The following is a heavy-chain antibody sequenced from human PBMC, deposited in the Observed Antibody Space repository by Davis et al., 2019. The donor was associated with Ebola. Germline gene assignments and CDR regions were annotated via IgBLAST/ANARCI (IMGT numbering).Heavy chain of an antibody. CDR3: ASYCHYTDCSYFDC. CDR2: ISASEGHT. J-gene: IGHJ4*02. CDR1: GFTFSNYD. D-gene: IGHD3-16*01. Sequence: GESLKISCAASGFTFSNYDMSWVRHVPGKGLEWVSTISASEGHTHYSDSVRGRFTISRDNSKNTLYLQMNSLRAEDTATYYCASYCHYTDCSYFDCWGQGTMVAVSS. V-gene: IGHV3-23*01.